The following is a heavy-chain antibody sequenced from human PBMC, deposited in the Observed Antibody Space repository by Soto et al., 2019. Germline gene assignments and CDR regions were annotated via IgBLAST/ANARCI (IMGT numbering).Heavy chain of an antibody. V-gene: IGHV2-5*02. Sequence: VSGPTLVNPTQTLTLTCTFSGFSLSTSGVGVGWIRQPPGKALEWLALIYWDDDKRYSPSLKSRLTITKDTSKNQVVLTMTNMDPVDTATYYCAHAVLRSRAPKYYFDYWGQGTLVTVSS. J-gene: IGHJ4*02. CDR3: AHAVLRSRAPKYYFDY. CDR2: IYWDDDK. D-gene: IGHD6-6*01. CDR1: GFSLSTSGVG.